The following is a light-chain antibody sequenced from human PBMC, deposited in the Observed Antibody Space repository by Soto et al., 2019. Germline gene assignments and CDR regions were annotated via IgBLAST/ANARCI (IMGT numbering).Light chain of an antibody. V-gene: IGKV1-33*01. Sequence: DIQMTQSPSSLSASVGDRVTITCQASQDIRNYLSWYQQKPGKAPKLLIYDASNLETGVPSRFSGSGSVTDFTFTISSLQPEDLATYYCQQYDNLPTFGQGTRLEMK. J-gene: IGKJ5*01. CDR3: QQYDNLPT. CDR1: QDIRNY. CDR2: DAS.